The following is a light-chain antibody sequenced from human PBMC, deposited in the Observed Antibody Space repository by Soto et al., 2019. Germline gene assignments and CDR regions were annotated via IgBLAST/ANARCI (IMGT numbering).Light chain of an antibody. CDR2: GVT. V-gene: IGLV2-14*01. CDR3: TSYTSSSTYV. CDR1: SSDIGGYNY. J-gene: IGLJ1*01. Sequence: QSALAQPASVSESPGQSITISCAGTSSDIGGYNYVSWYQQHPDKAPKLMIYGVTNRPSGVSDRFSGSKSGNTASLTISGLQAEDEADYYCTSYTSSSTYVFGTGTKVTVL.